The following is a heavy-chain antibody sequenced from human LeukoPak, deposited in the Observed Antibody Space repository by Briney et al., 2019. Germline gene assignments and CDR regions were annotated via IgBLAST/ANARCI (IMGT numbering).Heavy chain of an antibody. CDR2: ISSISSYI. V-gene: IGHV3-21*01. CDR1: GFTFSSYS. D-gene: IGHD2-2*01. J-gene: IGHJ4*02. CDR3: ARDDAILDY. Sequence: GGSLRLSCAAPGFTFSSYSITSVRQAPGKGLGWVSSISSISSYIYYAESVKGRFTISRDNAKNSLYLQMNSLRAEDTAVYYCARDDAILDYWGEGTLVTVSS.